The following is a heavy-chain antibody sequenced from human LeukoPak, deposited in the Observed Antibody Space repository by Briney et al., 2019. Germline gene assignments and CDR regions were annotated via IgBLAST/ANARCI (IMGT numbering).Heavy chain of an antibody. CDR1: GGSISSGGYS. J-gene: IGHJ4*02. D-gene: IGHD2-2*01. CDR3: ARGLIYCSSTSCYPEIFDY. Sequence: SETLSLTCAVSGGSISSGGYSWSWIRQPPGEGLEWIGYIYHSGSTYYNPSLKSRVTISVDRSKNQFSLKLSSVTAADTAVYYCARGLIYCSSTSCYPEIFDYWGQGTLVTVSS. V-gene: IGHV4-30-2*01. CDR2: IYHSGST.